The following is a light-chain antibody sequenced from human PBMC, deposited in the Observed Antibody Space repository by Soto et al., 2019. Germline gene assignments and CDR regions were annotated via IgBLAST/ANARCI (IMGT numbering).Light chain of an antibody. CDR3: QQRSNWPSLT. CDR1: QSVGSY. CDR2: DAS. J-gene: IGKJ4*01. V-gene: IGKV3-11*01. Sequence: VLTQSPGTLSLSPGERATLYCRASQSVGSYLAWYQHKPGQAPRLLISDASNRATGIPARFSGSGSETDFTLTISSLEPEDSAVYYCQQRSNWPSLTFGGGTKVDI.